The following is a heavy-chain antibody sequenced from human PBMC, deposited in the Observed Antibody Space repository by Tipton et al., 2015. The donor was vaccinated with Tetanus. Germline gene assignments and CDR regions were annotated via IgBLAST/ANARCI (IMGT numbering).Heavy chain of an antibody. V-gene: IGHV4-59*01. CDR3: AREVPAAGHFDS. J-gene: IGHJ4*02. D-gene: IGHD2-2*01. Sequence: TLSLTCAVYGGSFSGSYWNWIRQPPGKGLEWIGYVYYNGNTHYNPALKSRVTISVDTSKNQFSLKLSSVTAADTAIYYCAREVPAAGHFDSWGQGTLVTVSS. CDR1: GGSFSGSY. CDR2: VYYNGNT.